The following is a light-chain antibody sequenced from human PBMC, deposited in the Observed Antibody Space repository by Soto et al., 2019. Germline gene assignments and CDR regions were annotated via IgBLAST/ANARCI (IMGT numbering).Light chain of an antibody. CDR2: TNN. CDR3: AAWDDSLSVLV. J-gene: IGLJ2*01. V-gene: IGLV1-47*01. CDR1: SSSIGRNY. Sequence: QSVLTQPPSASGTPGQRVTISCSGSSSSIGRNYVYWYQHLPGTAPKLLISTNNQRPSGIPDLFSASKSGTSASLAISGLRSEDEADYSCAAWDDSLSVLVFGGGTKLTV.